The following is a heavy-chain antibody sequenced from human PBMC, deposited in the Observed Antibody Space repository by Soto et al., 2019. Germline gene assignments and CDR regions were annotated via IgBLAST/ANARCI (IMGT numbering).Heavy chain of an antibody. CDR2: IYPGDSDA. J-gene: IGHJ4*02. Sequence: GESLKISCKTSGYSVLNYWIGWVRQMPGKGLEWMGIIYPGDSDARYSPSFQGQVTISADKSISTVYLQWSSLKASDTAMYYCARHIVDTSMTASFNYWGQGTQVTVSS. D-gene: IGHD5-18*01. V-gene: IGHV5-51*01. CDR1: GYSVLNYW. CDR3: ARHIVDTSMTASFNY.